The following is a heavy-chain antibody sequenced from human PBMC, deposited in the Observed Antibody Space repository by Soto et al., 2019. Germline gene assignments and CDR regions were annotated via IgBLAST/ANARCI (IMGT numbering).Heavy chain of an antibody. Sequence: PXGSLRLSCAASGVTFSSYWMHWVRQAPGKGLVWVSRIKPDGSWTIHADSVKGRFTISRDNTKSMVYLQMNSLRVEDTAVYYCAGYNWNSQNYWGQGTLVTVSS. J-gene: IGHJ4*01. V-gene: IGHV3-74*01. CDR1: GVTFSSYW. CDR2: IKPDGSWT. D-gene: IGHD1-7*01. CDR3: AGYNWNSQNY.